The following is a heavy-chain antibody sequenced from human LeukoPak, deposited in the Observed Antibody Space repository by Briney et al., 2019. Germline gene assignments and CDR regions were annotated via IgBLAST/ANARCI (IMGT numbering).Heavy chain of an antibody. CDR2: ISSSSSYI. J-gene: IGHJ4*02. D-gene: IGHD3-16*01. CDR3: AKGGGGVLAS. V-gene: IGHV3-21*04. Sequence: GGSLRLSCAASGFTFSSYSMNWVRQAPGKGLEWVSSISSSSSYIYYADSVKGRFTISRDNSRNTLFLQMNSLKADDTAVYYCAKGGGGVLASWGQGTLVTVSS. CDR1: GFTFSSYS.